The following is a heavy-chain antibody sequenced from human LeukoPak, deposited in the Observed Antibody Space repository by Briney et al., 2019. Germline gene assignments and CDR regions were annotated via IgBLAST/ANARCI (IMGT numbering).Heavy chain of an antibody. Sequence: ASVKVSCKASGYTFTGYYMNWVRQAPGQGLEWMGRINPNSGGTNYAQKFQGRVTMTRDTSISTAYMELSRLRSDDTAVYYCARDQDVGRITMIEYAFDIWGQGTMVTVSS. CDR2: INPNSGGT. CDR3: ARDQDVGRITMIEYAFDI. V-gene: IGHV1-2*06. D-gene: IGHD3-22*01. CDR1: GYTFTGYY. J-gene: IGHJ3*02.